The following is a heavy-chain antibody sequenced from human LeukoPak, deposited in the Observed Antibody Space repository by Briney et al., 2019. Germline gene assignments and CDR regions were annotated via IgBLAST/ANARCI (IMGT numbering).Heavy chain of an antibody. CDR3: GRVSSSGIAARRVLIDY. D-gene: IGHD6-6*01. CDR2: INHSGST. CDR1: GGSFSGYY. V-gene: IGHV4-34*01. J-gene: IGHJ4*02. Sequence: PSETLSLTCAVYGGSFSGYYWSWIRQPPGKGLEWIGEINHSGSTNYNPSLKSRVTISVDTSKNQFSLKLSSVTAADTALYYCGRVSSSGIAARRVLIDYWGQGTLVTVSS.